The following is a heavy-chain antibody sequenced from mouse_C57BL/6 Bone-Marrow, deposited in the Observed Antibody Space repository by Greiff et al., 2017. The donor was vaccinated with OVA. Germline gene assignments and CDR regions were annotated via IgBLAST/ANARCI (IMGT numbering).Heavy chain of an antibody. CDR3: ARPLLYYSPLDY. Sequence: EVQRVESGPVLVKPGASVKMSCKASGYTFTDYYMNWVKQSHGKSPEWIGVINPYNGGTSYNQKFKGKATLTVDKSSSTAYMELNSLTSEDSAVYYCARPLLYYSPLDYWGQGTTLTVSS. CDR1: GYTFTDYY. J-gene: IGHJ2*01. D-gene: IGHD2-12*01. V-gene: IGHV1-19*01. CDR2: INPYNGGT.